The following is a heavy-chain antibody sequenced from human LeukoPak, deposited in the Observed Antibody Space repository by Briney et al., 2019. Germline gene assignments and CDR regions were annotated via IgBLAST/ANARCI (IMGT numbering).Heavy chain of an antibody. CDR2: ISASGSST. Sequence: GGSLRLSCVASGFTFSAYAMSWVRQAPGKGLEWVSGISASGSSTYYADSVEGRFTISRDNSKNTLYLQMNSLRADDTAVYYCAKHLGWGPSGSNWFDPWGQGTLVTVSS. D-gene: IGHD6-25*01. CDR1: GFTFSAYA. CDR3: AKHLGWGPSGSNWFDP. J-gene: IGHJ5*02. V-gene: IGHV3-23*01.